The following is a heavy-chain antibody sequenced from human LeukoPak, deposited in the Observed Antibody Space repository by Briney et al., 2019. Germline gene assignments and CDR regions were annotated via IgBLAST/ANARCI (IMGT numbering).Heavy chain of an antibody. CDR3: TRDSHGGVDY. D-gene: IGHD3-10*01. CDR1: GFSFSPSW. Sequence: GGSLRLSCAASGFSFSPSWMHWVRQAPGMGLEWVSRTNGDGTDTIYADSVKGRFTISRDNAKNTLYLQMNSLRAEDTAVYYCTRDSHGGVDYWGRGTLVTVSS. V-gene: IGHV3-74*01. J-gene: IGHJ4*02. CDR2: TNGDGTDT.